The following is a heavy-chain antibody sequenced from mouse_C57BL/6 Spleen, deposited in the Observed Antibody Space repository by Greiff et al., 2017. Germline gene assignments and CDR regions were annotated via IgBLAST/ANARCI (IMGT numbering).Heavy chain of an antibody. D-gene: IGHD2-4*01. CDR2: IDPANGNT. V-gene: IGHV14-3*01. J-gene: IGHJ4*01. CDR3: ARSTMITTTGGYYYAMDY. CDR1: GFNIKNTY. Sequence: VQLQQSVAELVRPGASVKLSCTASGFNIKNTYMHWVKQRPEQGLEGIGRIDPANGNTKYAPKFQGKATITADTSSNTAYLQLSSLTSEDTAIYYCARSTMITTTGGYYYAMDYWGQGTSVTVSS.